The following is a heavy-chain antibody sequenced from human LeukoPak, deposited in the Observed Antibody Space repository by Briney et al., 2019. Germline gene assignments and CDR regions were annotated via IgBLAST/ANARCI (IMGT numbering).Heavy chain of an antibody. CDR2: FYNSGRT. CDR1: GGSISSDLYY. D-gene: IGHD3-3*01. CDR3: ARGDLKSDWFDP. Sequence: SQTLSLTCTVSGGSISSDLYYWKWIRQPAGKGLEWIGRFYNSGRTNFNPCLKSRVTISADTSKNQFSLKLRSVTAADTAVYYCARGDLKSDWFDPGREDTLVLVST. J-gene: IGHJ5*02. V-gene: IGHV4-61*02.